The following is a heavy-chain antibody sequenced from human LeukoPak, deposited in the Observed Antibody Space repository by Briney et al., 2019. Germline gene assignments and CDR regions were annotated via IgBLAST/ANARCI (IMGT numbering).Heavy chain of an antibody. D-gene: IGHD3-22*01. Sequence: ASVKVSCKASGYTFTSYDINWVRQATGQGLEWMGWMNPNSGNTGYAQKFQGRVTMTRNTSISTAYMELSSLRSEDTTVYYCARVTEGITMIVDAFDIWGQGTMVTVSS. CDR1: GYTFTSYD. V-gene: IGHV1-8*01. CDR2: MNPNSGNT. CDR3: ARVTEGITMIVDAFDI. J-gene: IGHJ3*02.